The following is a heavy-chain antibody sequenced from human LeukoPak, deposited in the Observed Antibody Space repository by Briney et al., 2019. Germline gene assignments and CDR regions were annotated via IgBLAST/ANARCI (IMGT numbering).Heavy chain of an antibody. CDR3: ARGRFFIEDLWFGEFKEYNWFDP. CDR1: GDSVSSNSAA. Sequence: SQTLSLTCAISGDSVSSNSAAWNWIRQSPSRGLEWLGRTYYRSKWYNDYAVSVKSRITINPDTSKNQFSLQLNSVTPEDTAVYYCARGRFFIEDLWFGEFKEYNWFDPWGQGTLVTVSS. J-gene: IGHJ5*02. V-gene: IGHV6-1*01. D-gene: IGHD3-10*01. CDR2: TYYRSKWYN.